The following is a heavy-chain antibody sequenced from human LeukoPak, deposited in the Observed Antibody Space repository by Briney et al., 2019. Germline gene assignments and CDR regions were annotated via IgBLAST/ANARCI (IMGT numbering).Heavy chain of an antibody. CDR1: GESFSGNY. V-gene: IGHV4-34*01. CDR3: ATSPRRFRGVGY. D-gene: IGHD3-10*01. J-gene: IGHJ4*02. Sequence: PSETLSLTCAVYGESFSGNYWTCIRQSPGKGLEWIGEINHTGSTNYNPSLKSRVTMSVDTSKNQFSLKLISVTAADTAVYYCATSPRRFRGVGYWGQGTLVTVSS. CDR2: INHTGST.